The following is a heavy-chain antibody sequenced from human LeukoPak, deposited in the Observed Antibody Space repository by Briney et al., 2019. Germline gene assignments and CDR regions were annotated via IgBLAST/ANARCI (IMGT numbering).Heavy chain of an antibody. V-gene: IGHV1-2*02. D-gene: IGHD3-9*01. Sequence: ASVKVSCKDSGYTFTGYYIHWVRQAPGQGLEWMGWINPNSGETNYAQKFQGRVTMTRDTSISTAYMELSRLTSDDTAMYYCARDWLLRYSQGGFDNWGQGTLVTVSS. J-gene: IGHJ4*02. CDR3: ARDWLLRYSQGGFDN. CDR2: INPNSGET. CDR1: GYTFTGYY.